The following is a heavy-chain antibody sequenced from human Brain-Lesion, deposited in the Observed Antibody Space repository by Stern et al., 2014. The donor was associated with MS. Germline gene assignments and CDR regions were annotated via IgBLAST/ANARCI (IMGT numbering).Heavy chain of an antibody. Sequence: VQLVQSGAEVKKPGASVKVSCKVSGYTLTALSMHLVRQAPRKGLEWMGGFDPEDGETIYAQKFQGRVTMTEDTSTDTAYMELSSLRSEDTAVYYCATLSPGAGGNYYRHFDYWGQGTLVTVSS. V-gene: IGHV1-24*01. CDR2: FDPEDGET. CDR3: ATLSPGAGGNYYRHFDY. CDR1: GYTLTALS. J-gene: IGHJ4*02. D-gene: IGHD1-26*01.